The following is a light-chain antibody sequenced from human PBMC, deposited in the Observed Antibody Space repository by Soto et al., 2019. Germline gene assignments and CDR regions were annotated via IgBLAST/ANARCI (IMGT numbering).Light chain of an antibody. CDR1: SSDVGGYNY. J-gene: IGLJ2*01. Sequence: QTVVTQPPSASGSPVQSVTISCTGTSSDVGGYNYVSWYQQHPGKAPKVIIYEVTKRPSGVPDRFSGSKSGNTASLTVSGLQAEDEADYYCSAYAANNNLLFGGGTKLTVL. CDR2: EVT. V-gene: IGLV2-8*01. CDR3: SAYAANNNLL.